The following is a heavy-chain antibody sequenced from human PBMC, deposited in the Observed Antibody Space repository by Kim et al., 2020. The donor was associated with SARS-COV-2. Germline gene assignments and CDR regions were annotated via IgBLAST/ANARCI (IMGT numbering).Heavy chain of an antibody. D-gene: IGHD6-19*01. CDR3: AGMGIAVADP. CDR2: ST. Sequence: STNYNPSLKSRVTISVDTTKNQFSLKLSSVTAADTAVYYCAGMGIAVADPWGQGTLVTVSS. J-gene: IGHJ5*02. V-gene: IGHV4-34*01.